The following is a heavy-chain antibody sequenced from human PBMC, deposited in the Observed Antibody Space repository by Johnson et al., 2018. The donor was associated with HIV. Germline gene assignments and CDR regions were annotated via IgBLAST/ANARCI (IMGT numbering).Heavy chain of an antibody. CDR2: IYSGGST. J-gene: IGHJ3*02. Sequence: VQLVESGGGLVKPGGSLRLSCAASGFTVSSNYMNWVRQAPGKGLEWVSVIYSGGSTNYADSVKGRFTISRDNSKNTLYLQMNSLRVEDTAVYYCARGLQSLIVVSTRGAFNIWGQGTMVTVSS. CDR3: ARGLQSLIVVSTRGAFNI. D-gene: IGHD3-22*01. CDR1: GFTVSSNY. V-gene: IGHV3-66*01.